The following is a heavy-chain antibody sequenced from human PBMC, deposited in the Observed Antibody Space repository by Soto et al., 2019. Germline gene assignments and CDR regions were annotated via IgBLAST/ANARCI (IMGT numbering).Heavy chain of an antibody. CDR3: TTDVTTIKVAVSYKGVAF. Sequence: PXRSLRLPFAASGFTLTNAGMTWVRQAPGKGLDWVGRIKSRTDGVTTAYAAPVKGRFIISRDDSKKTVYLQMDSLKSEDGAVYYCTTDVTTIKVAVSYKGVAFWGQGTTVTVSS. CDR2: IKSRTDGVTT. V-gene: IGHV3-15*01. D-gene: IGHD3-22*01. J-gene: IGHJ6*02. CDR1: GFTLTNAG.